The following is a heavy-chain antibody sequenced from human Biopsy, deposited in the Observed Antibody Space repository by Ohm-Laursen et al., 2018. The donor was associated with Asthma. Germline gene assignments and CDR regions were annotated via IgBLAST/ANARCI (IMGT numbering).Heavy chain of an antibody. CDR3: ARERAGVLGSYNGMDV. CDR1: GFTFSNYG. Sequence: SLRLSCSASGFTFSNYGMHWVRQVAGKGLDWVADVTYDGISKYYAESVKGRFTISRDNSRNTLNLQMKSVRPDDTAVYFCARERAGVLGSYNGMDVWGPGTTVSVSS. V-gene: IGHV3-30*03. CDR2: VTYDGISK. J-gene: IGHJ6*02. D-gene: IGHD2-8*01.